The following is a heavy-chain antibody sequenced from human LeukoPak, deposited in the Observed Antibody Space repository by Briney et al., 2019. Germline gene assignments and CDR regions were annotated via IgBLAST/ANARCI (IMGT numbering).Heavy chain of an antibody. D-gene: IGHD4-11*01. CDR3: ARETDLLQYYFDY. Sequence: PSETLSLTCTVSGDSISSGSYYWSWIRQPAGEGLEWIGRIYSSGRTHYSPSLKSRVAISVDTSKNQFSLKLSSVTAAATAVYYCARETDLLQYYFDYWGQGTLVTVSS. CDR2: IYSSGRT. V-gene: IGHV4-61*02. J-gene: IGHJ4*02. CDR1: GDSISSGSYY.